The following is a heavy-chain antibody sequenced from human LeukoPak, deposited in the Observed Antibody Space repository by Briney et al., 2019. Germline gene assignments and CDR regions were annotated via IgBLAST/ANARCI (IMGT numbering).Heavy chain of an antibody. CDR1: GFTFGDYA. D-gene: IGHD3-16*02. J-gene: IGHJ4*02. Sequence: GGSLRLSCAASGFTFGDYAMSWVRQAPGKGLEWVSTISSGGSSTFYADSVRGRFTISRDNSKTTLYPQMNSLRAEDTAVYYCAKDMYTYRYDYVWGSYRPGDYWGQGTLVTVSS. V-gene: IGHV3-23*01. CDR3: AKDMYTYRYDYVWGSYRPGDY. CDR2: ISSGGSST.